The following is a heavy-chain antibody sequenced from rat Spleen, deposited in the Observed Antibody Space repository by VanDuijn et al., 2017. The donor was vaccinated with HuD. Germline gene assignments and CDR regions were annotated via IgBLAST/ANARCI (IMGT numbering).Heavy chain of an antibody. CDR2: ISYDGSST. J-gene: IGHJ4*01. CDR3: TRVNTMGHGMEA. D-gene: IGHD1-7*01. V-gene: IGHV5-29*01. CDR1: GFTFSDYY. Sequence: EVQLVESDGGLVQPGRSLKLSCAASGFTFSDYYMAWVRQAPTKGLAWVATISYDGSSTYYRDSVKGRFTISRDNGKSTLYLQMNSLRSEDTATYYCTRVNTMGHGMEAWGQGASVTVSS.